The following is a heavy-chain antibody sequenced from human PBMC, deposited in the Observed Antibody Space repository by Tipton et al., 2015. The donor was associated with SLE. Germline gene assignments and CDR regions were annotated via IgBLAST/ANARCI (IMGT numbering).Heavy chain of an antibody. D-gene: IGHD6-13*01. CDR3: ARGAYRVPYSSSRHYFDY. CDR2: IYYSGST. CDR1: GGSISSGDYY. J-gene: IGHJ4*02. Sequence: TLSLTCTVSGGSISSGDYYWSWIRQPPGKGLEWIGSIYYSGSTYYNPSLKSRVTISVDTSKNQFSLKLSSVTAADTAVYYCARGAYRVPYSSSRHYFDYWGQGTLVTVSS. V-gene: IGHV4-39*07.